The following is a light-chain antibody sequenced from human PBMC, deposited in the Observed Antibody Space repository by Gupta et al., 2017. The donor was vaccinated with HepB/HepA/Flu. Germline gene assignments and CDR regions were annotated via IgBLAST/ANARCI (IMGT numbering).Light chain of an antibody. V-gene: IGKV3-11*01. CDR2: DAS. CDR1: QDIHRY. J-gene: IGKJ2*04. CDR3: QQRGDWPLCS. Sequence: EIVLTQSPGTLSLSPGEGATLSCRASQDIHRYLAWYQQKPGQAPRLLIYDASNRATGVPARFSGSGYGTDFTLTISSRQPEDFAVYYCQQRGDWPLCSFGQGTRVEIK.